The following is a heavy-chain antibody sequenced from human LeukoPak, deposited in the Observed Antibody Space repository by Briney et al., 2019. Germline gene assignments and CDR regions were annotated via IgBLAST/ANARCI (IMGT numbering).Heavy chain of an antibody. D-gene: IGHD3-10*01. CDR1: GFSVSDYY. CDR2: ISDSGLTM. V-gene: IGHV3-11*01. CDR3: AGVSFGDNCYIDL. J-gene: IGHJ2*01. Sequence: PGGSLRLSCAGSGFSVSDYYVSWIRQAPGNGLEWVSYISDSGLTMYYADSAKGRFTISRDNAKNSLHLQMNSLRAEDTAVYFCAGVSFGDNCYIDLWGRGTRVTVSS.